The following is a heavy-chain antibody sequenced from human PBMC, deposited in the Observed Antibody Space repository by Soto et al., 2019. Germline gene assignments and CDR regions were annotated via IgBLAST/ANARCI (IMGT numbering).Heavy chain of an antibody. J-gene: IGHJ5*02. D-gene: IGHD1-26*01. CDR3: AREWGGIVGATTFPWFDP. V-gene: IGHV4-59*01. Sequence: ETLSLTCTVSGGSISSYYWSWIRQPPGKGLEWIGYIYYSGSTNYNPSLKSRVTISVDTSKNQFSLKLSSVTAADTAVYYCAREWGGIVGATTFPWFDPWGQGTLVTVSS. CDR1: GGSISSYY. CDR2: IYYSGST.